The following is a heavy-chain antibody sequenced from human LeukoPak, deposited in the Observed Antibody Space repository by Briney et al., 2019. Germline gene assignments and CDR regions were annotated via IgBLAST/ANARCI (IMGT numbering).Heavy chain of an antibody. CDR3: ARLGILYFDY. CDR2: IYTSGST. V-gene: IGHV4-61*02. D-gene: IGHD2-15*01. J-gene: IGHJ4*02. Sequence: PSQTLSLTCTVSGGSISSGSYYWSWIRQPAGKGLEWTGRIYTSGSTNYNPSLKSRVTISVDTSKNQFSLKLSSVTAADTAVYYCARLGILYFDYWGQGTLVTVSS. CDR1: GGSISSGSYY.